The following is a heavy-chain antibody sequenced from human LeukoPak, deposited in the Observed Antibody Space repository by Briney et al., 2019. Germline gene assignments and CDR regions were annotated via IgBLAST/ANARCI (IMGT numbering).Heavy chain of an antibody. V-gene: IGHV1-69*04. CDR3: AKDHYVSGRYDAFDI. CDR1: GGTFSSYA. J-gene: IGHJ3*02. D-gene: IGHD3-10*01. CDR2: IIPILGIA. Sequence: ASVKVSCKASGGTFSSYAISWVRQAPGQGLEWMGRIIPILGIANYAQKFQGRVTITAGKSTSTAYMELSSLRSEDTAVYYCAKDHYVSGRYDAFDIWGQGTMVTVSS.